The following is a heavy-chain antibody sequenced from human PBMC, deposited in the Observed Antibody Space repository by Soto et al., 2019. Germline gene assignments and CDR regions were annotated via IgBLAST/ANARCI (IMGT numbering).Heavy chain of an antibody. J-gene: IGHJ5*02. CDR1: GGSFMGYY. CDR3: ATLGHYDFWSGFRKGNWFDP. V-gene: IGHV4-34*01. CDR2: INHSGST. D-gene: IGHD3-3*01. Sequence: SETLSLTCAVYGGSFMGYYGTWIRQPPGKGLEWIGEINHSGSTNYNPSPKSRVTISADTSKNQFSLRLSSVTAADTAVYYCATLGHYDFWSGFRKGNWFDPWGQGTLVTVSS.